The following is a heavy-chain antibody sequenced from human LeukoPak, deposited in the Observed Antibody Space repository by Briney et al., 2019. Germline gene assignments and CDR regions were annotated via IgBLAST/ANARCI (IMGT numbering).Heavy chain of an antibody. J-gene: IGHJ3*02. Sequence: PGGSLRLSCAASGFTFSSYAMSWVRQAPGKGLEWVSAISGSGGSTYYADSVKGRFTISRDNAKNSLYLQMNSLRAEDTAVYYCARDGGTYSSSWYSADAFDIWGQGTMVTVSS. V-gene: IGHV3-23*01. CDR1: GFTFSSYA. CDR3: ARDGGTYSSSWYSADAFDI. CDR2: ISGSGGST. D-gene: IGHD6-13*01.